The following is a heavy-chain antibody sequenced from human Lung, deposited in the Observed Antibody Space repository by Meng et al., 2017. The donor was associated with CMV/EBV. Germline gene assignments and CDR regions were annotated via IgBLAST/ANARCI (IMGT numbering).Heavy chain of an antibody. J-gene: IGHJ6*02. CDR3: AKGIKKGSGSYYPYGMDV. Sequence: ESXKISXAASGFTFSSYAMSWVRQAPGKGLEWVSAISGSGGSTYYADSVKGRFTSSRDNSKNTLYLQMNSLRAEDTAVYYCAKGIKKGSGSYYPYGMDVWGQGTTVTVSS. D-gene: IGHD3-10*01. CDR1: GFTFSSYA. V-gene: IGHV3-23*01. CDR2: ISGSGGST.